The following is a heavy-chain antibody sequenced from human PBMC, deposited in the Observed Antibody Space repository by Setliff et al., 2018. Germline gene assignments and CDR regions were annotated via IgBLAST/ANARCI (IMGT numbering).Heavy chain of an antibody. Sequence: PSETLSLTCTVSGGSINNYYWSWVRQPPGKGLEWLGYISYSGKTNYNPSLKSRVTMSVDTSENQFSLKVDSVTAADTAMYYCARDGDYFGSGNRFDPWGQGTLVTVSS. J-gene: IGHJ5*02. D-gene: IGHD3-10*01. CDR1: GGSINNYY. CDR3: ARDGDYFGSGNRFDP. V-gene: IGHV4-59*01. CDR2: ISYSGKT.